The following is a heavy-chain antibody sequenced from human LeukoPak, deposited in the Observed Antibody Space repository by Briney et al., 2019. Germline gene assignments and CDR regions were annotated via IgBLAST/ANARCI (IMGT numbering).Heavy chain of an antibody. V-gene: IGHV4-38-2*02. D-gene: IGHD6-6*01. CDR3: ARGGESIALDY. CDR1: GYSISSGYY. J-gene: IGHJ4*02. CDR2: IYHSGNT. Sequence: SETLSLTCTVSGYSISSGYYWGWIRQPPGKGLEWIGSIYHSGNTYYSPSLKSRVTISVDTSKNQFSLKLSSVTAADTAVYYCARGGESIALDYWGQGTMVTVSS.